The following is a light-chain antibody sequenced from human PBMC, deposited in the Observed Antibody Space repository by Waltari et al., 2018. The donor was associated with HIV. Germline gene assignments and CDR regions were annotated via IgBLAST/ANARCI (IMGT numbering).Light chain of an antibody. CDR2: WAS. Sequence: DIVMTQSPDSLAVSLGERATINCKSSTSVLYSSNNKNYLAWYHQKPGQPPKLRIYWASTLEAGVPDRFSGSGSGTDFTLTISSLQAEDVAVYYCQQYYSTPRTFGQGTRLEIK. J-gene: IGKJ5*01. CDR3: QQYYSTPRT. CDR1: TSVLYSSNNKNY. V-gene: IGKV4-1*01.